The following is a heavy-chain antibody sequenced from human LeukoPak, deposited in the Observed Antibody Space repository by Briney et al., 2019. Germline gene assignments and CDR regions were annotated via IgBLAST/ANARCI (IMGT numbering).Heavy chain of an antibody. CDR2: IYTSGTT. J-gene: IGHJ4*02. V-gene: IGHV4-61*02. CDR1: GGSISSGSISSYY. CDR3: ARGAPSDY. Sequence: TLSLTCTVSGGSISSGSISSYYWSWVRQPAGKGLAWIGRIYTSGTTNYNPSLKSRVTMSVDTSKNQFSLKLNSVTAADTAVYYCARGAPSDYWGQGTLVTVSS.